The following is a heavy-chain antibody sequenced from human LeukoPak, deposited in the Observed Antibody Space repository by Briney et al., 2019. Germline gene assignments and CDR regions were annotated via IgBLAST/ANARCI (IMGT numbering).Heavy chain of an antibody. CDR1: GGSISSGGYY. CDR3: ARIYCSSTSCYYGAFDI. J-gene: IGHJ3*02. CDR2: IYHSGST. Sequence: SQTLSLTCTVSGGSISSGGYYWSWIRQPPGKGLEWIGYIYHSGSTYYNPSLKSRVTISVDTSKNQFSLKLSSVTAADTAVYYCARIYCSSTSCYYGAFDIWGQGTMVTVSS. D-gene: IGHD2-2*01. V-gene: IGHV4-30-2*02.